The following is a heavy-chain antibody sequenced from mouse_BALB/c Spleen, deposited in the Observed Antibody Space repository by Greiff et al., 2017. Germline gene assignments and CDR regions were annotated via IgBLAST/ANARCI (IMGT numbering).Heavy chain of an antibody. CDR1: GFAFSSYD. D-gene: IGHD2-1*01. Sequence: EVHLVESGGGLVKPGGSLKLSCAASGFAFSSYDMSWVRQTPEKRLEWVAYISSGGGSTYYPDTVKGRFTISRDNAKNTLYLQMSSLKSEDTAMYYCARQGGNFYFDYWGQGTTLTVSS. V-gene: IGHV5-12-1*01. CDR3: ARQGGNFYFDY. CDR2: ISSGGGST. J-gene: IGHJ2*01.